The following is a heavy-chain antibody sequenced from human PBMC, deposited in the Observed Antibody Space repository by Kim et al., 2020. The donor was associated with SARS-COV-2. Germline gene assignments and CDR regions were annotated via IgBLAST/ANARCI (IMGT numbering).Heavy chain of an antibody. CDR1: GGSISSGGYY. Sequence: SETLSLTCTVSGGSISSGGYYWSWIRQHPGKGLEWIGYIYYSGSTYYNPSLKSRVTISVDTSKNQFSLKLSSVTAADTAVYYCARGLTIFGVVTPFDYWGQGTLVTVSS. CDR2: IYYSGST. J-gene: IGHJ4*02. V-gene: IGHV4-31*03. D-gene: IGHD3-3*01. CDR3: ARGLTIFGVVTPFDY.